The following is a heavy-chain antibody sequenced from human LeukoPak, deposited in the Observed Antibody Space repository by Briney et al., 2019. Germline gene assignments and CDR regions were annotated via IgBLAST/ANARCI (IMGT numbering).Heavy chain of an antibody. CDR2: IYQSGST. V-gene: IGHV4-38-2*02. CDR3: ARDKNGTPLNWFDP. J-gene: IGHJ5*02. Sequence: LSETLSLTCTVSGYSISSGYYWGWIRQPPGKGLEWIGSIYQSGSTYYNPSPKSRVTISVDTSKKQFSLKLSSVTAADTAVYYCARDKNGTPLNWFDPWGQGTLVTVSS. CDR1: GYSISSGYY. D-gene: IGHD1-7*01.